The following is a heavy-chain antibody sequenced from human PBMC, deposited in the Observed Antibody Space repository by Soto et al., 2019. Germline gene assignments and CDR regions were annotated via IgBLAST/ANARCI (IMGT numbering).Heavy chain of an antibody. Sequence: EVQLLESGGGLVQPGGSLRLSCAASGFTFSTYSMSWVRQAPGQGLEWVSAITGSGTNTYYVDSAKGRFTISRDNSKNTLYLQMNSLRAEDTAVYYCAKERDARGYFDYWGQGTLVNVSS. CDR2: ITGSGTNT. V-gene: IGHV3-23*01. CDR1: GFTFSTYS. D-gene: IGHD6-6*01. CDR3: AKERDARGYFDY. J-gene: IGHJ4*02.